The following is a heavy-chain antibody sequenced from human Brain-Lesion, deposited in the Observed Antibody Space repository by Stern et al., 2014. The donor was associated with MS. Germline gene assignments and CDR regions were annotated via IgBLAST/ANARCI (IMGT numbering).Heavy chain of an antibody. CDR3: ARDQRGITIFGVVTDYYYLGMDV. CDR1: GYIFTGYY. J-gene: IGHJ6*02. D-gene: IGHD3-3*01. CDR2: INPNTGGT. V-gene: IGHV1-2*02. Sequence: VQLVESGAEVKKPGASVKVSCKTSGYIFTGYYIHLVRQAPGQGLEWMEWINPNTGGTKYAQKFQGRVTMSRDTSISTAYVELSSLTSDDTAVYYCARDQRGITIFGVVTDYYYLGMDVWGQGTTVTVSS.